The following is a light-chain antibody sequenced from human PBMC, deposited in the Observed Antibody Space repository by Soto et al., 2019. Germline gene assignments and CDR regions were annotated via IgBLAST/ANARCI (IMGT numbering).Light chain of an antibody. J-gene: IGKJ1*01. V-gene: IGKV3-20*01. CDR3: QQYGSSPHT. CDR2: GAS. CDR1: QSVVSSY. Sequence: EIVLKQSPGTLSLSPGERATLSCRASQSVVSSYLAWYQQKPGQAPRLLLYGASSRATGIPDRFSGSGSGKDFTLTISRLEPEEFAVYYCQQYGSSPHTFGQGTKVEIK.